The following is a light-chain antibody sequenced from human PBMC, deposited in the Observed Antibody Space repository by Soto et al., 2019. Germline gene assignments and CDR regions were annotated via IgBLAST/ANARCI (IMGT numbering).Light chain of an antibody. J-gene: IGLJ1*01. CDR3: SSYTSISTLYV. Sequence: QSVLTQPASVSVSPGQSITISCTGTNSDVGGYNCVSWYQQHPGKAPELMIYEVSHRPSGVSNRFSGSKSDNTASLTISGLQAEDEADYYCSSYTSISTLYVFGTGTKVTVL. V-gene: IGLV2-14*01. CDR2: EVS. CDR1: NSDVGGYNC.